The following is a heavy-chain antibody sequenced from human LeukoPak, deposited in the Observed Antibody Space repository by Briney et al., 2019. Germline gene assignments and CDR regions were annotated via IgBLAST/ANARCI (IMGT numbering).Heavy chain of an antibody. V-gene: IGHV3-53*01. CDR2: IYSGGST. CDR1: GFTFSSNY. J-gene: IGHJ5*02. CDR3: ATDGWFDH. Sequence: GGSLRLSCAASGFTFSSNYMNWVRQAPGKGLEWVSVIYSGGSTYYSDSVKDRFTIARDNYKNTLYLQMNSLRAEDNGVYYCATDGWFDHWGQGTLVTVSS.